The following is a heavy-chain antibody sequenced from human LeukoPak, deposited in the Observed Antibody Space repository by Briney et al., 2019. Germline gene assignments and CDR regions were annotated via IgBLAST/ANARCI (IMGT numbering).Heavy chain of an antibody. CDR1: GFTFSNYG. Sequence: GGSLRPSCAASGFTFSNYGMHWVRQAPGKGLEWVAIISYDGSNKYYADSVKGRLTISRDNSKNTLYLQMNSLRAEDTAVYYCAKSCLDTYYDTLTGSDYWGQGTLVTVSS. CDR3: AKSCLDTYYDTLTGSDY. CDR2: ISYDGSNK. J-gene: IGHJ4*02. V-gene: IGHV3-30*18. D-gene: IGHD3-9*01.